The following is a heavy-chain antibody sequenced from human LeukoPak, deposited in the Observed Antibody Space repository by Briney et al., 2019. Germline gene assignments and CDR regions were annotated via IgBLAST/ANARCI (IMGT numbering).Heavy chain of an antibody. CDR1: GGSISSYY. D-gene: IGHD2-2*01. CDR2: IYYSGST. CDR3: ARPLGYCSSTSCYLYAFDI. J-gene: IGHJ3*02. Sequence: SETLSLTCTVSGGSISSYYWSWIRQPPGKGLEWIGYIYYSGSTNYNPSLKSRVTISVDTSKNQFSLKLSSVTAADTAVYYCARPLGYCSSTSCYLYAFDIWGQGTMVTVSS. V-gene: IGHV4-59*01.